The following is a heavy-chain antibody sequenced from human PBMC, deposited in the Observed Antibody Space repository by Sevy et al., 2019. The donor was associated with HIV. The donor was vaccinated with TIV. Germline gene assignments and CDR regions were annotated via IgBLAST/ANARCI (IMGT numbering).Heavy chain of an antibody. D-gene: IGHD3-10*01. CDR1: GGSISSGDYY. J-gene: IGHJ4*02. Sequence: SETLSLTCTVSGGSISSGDYYWSWIRQPTGKGLEWIGYIYYSGSTYYNPSLKSRVTISVDTSKNQFSLKLSSVTAADTAVYYCARARTMVREYFDYWGQGTLVTVSS. V-gene: IGHV4-30-4*01. CDR2: IYYSGST. CDR3: ARARTMVREYFDY.